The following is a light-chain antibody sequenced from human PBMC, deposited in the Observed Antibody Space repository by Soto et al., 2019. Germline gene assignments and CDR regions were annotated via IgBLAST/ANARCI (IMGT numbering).Light chain of an antibody. V-gene: IGKV1-5*03. CDR3: QQYNSYWT. Sequence: DTKMTHSHSTLWAPLEKRTPIXSRPSQSISSWLAWYQQKPGKAPKLLIYKASSLESGVPSRFSGSGSGTEFTLTISSLQPDDFATYYCQQYNSYWTFGQGTKVDIK. CDR2: KAS. J-gene: IGKJ1*01. CDR1: QSISSW.